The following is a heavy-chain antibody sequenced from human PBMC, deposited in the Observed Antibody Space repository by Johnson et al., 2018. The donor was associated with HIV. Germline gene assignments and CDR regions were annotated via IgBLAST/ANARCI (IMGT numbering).Heavy chain of an antibody. D-gene: IGHD3-16*01. J-gene: IGHJ3*02. Sequence: VQLVESGGGVVQPGRSLRLSCAASGFTFDDFAMHWVRQAPGKGLEWVSGISWNSGTIGYADSVKGRFTISRDNANKSLYLQMNSLGPEDTAVYYCSKPPSMGADAFDIWGQGTMVTVSS. CDR2: ISWNSGTI. CDR1: GFTFDDFA. CDR3: SKPPSMGADAFDI. V-gene: IGHV3-9*01.